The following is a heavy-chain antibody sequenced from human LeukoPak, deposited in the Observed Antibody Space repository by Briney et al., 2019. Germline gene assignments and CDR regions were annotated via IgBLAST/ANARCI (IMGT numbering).Heavy chain of an antibody. J-gene: IGHJ4*02. D-gene: IGHD5-12*01. CDR1: GYTFTSYD. V-gene: IGHV1-8*03. CDR2: MNPNSGNT. Sequence: ASVKVSCKASGYTFTSYDINWVRQATGQGLEWMGWMNPNSGNTGYAQKFQGRVTITRNTSISTAYMELSSLRSEDTAVYYCTRDLGQWLLQGIFFDYWGQGTLVTVSS. CDR3: TRDLGQWLLQGIFFDY.